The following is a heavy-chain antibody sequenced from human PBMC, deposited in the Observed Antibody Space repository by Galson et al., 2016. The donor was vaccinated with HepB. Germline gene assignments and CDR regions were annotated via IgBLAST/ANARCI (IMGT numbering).Heavy chain of an antibody. D-gene: IGHD6-19*01. Sequence: SLRLSCAASGFTVSSTYMTWVRQAPGKGLEWVSGIYSGGNTYYADSVKGRFAISRDNSKSTVYLQMNSLRAEDTALYYCAKDSPYSSGWSTYWGQGTLVTVPS. CDR3: AKDSPYSSGWSTY. CDR1: GFTVSSTY. V-gene: IGHV3-53*01. J-gene: IGHJ4*02. CDR2: IYSGGNT.